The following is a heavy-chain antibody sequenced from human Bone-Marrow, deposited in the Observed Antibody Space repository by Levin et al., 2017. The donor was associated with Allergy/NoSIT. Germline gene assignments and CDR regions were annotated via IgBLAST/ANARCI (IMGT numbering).Heavy chain of an antibody. J-gene: IGHJ6*02. CDR2: ISSSSSYT. V-gene: IGHV3-11*05. D-gene: IGHD2-2*01. CDR1: GFTFSDYY. Sequence: GGSLRLSCAASGFTFSDYYMSWIRQAPGKGLEWVSYISSSSSYTNYADSVKGRFTISRDNAKNSLYLQMNSLRAEDTAVYYCAREDRRPHCSSTSCYPVNYYYGMDVWGQGTTVTVSS. CDR3: AREDRRPHCSSTSCYPVNYYYGMDV.